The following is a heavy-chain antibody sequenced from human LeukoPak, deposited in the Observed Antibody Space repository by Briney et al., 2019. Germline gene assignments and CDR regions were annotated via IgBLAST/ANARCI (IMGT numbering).Heavy chain of an antibody. CDR3: AKDKGTSFAFDI. V-gene: IGHV3-30*02. D-gene: IGHD6-6*01. CDR1: GFTFSTYG. Sequence: GGPLRLSCAASGFTFSTYGIHWVRQATGKGLEWVAFKRSDGTNKYYADSVKGRFTISRDNSKNTLYLQMNSLRPEDTAVYYCAKDKGTSFAFDIWGQGTMVTVSS. CDR2: KRSDGTNK. J-gene: IGHJ3*02.